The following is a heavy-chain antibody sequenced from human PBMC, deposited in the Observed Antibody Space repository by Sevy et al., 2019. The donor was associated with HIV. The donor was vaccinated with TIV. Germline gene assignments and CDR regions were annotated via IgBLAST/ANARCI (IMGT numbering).Heavy chain of an antibody. CDR2: ISADSGTI. J-gene: IGHJ4*02. CDR3: ARNIWGTFRYNDY. Sequence: GGSLRLSCSVSGFTFSGDGMDWLRQAPGKGLEWISDISADSGTIYYADSVRGRFTVSRDNAKNSLFLQMNSLRDDDTAVYYCARNIWGTFRYNDYWGQRTLVTVSS. CDR1: GFTFSGDG. V-gene: IGHV3-48*02. D-gene: IGHD3-16*02.